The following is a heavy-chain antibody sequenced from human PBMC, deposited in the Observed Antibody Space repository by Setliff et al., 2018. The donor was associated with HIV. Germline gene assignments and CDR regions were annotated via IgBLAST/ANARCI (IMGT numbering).Heavy chain of an antibody. CDR3: ARGVRGVIIDWYYFDY. J-gene: IGHJ4*02. D-gene: IGHD3-10*01. V-gene: IGHV4-59*11. CDR1: GGSISSHY. Sequence: PSETLSLTCTVSGGSISSHYWNWIRQPPGKGLEWIGHMYYSGSTNNNPPLKSRVTISVATSKNQFSLKLSSVTAADTAVYYCARGVRGVIIDWYYFDYWGQGTLVTVSS. CDR2: MYYSGST.